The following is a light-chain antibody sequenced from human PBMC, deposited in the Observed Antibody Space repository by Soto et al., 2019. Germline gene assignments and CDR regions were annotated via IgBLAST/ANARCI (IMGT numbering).Light chain of an antibody. CDR2: GAS. CDR3: QHRT. J-gene: IGKJ1*01. Sequence: EIVLTQSPGTLSLSPGERATLSCRASQSVSSSYLAWYQQKPGQAPRLLIYGASSRATGIPDRFSGSGSGTDFTLTISRLEPEDVAVYYCQHRTFGQGTKVEIK. CDR1: QSVSSSY. V-gene: IGKV3-20*01.